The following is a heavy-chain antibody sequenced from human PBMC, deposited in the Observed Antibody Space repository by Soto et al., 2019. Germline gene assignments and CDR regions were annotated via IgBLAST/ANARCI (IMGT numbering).Heavy chain of an antibody. V-gene: IGHV4-34*01. CDR3: ARGIGYCSSINCYSSRRLRFYS. CDR1: GGSLSGYY. Sequence: TSETLSLTCAVYGGSLSGYYWTWISQSPEKGLEWNGEVNHSGTTYYNPSLKTRVTISLHTPKNQFSLKMSSVTAADTAVYYCARGIGYCSSINCYSSRRLRFYSWGQGALVTVSS. J-gene: IGHJ4*02. CDR2: VNHSGTT. D-gene: IGHD2-2*01.